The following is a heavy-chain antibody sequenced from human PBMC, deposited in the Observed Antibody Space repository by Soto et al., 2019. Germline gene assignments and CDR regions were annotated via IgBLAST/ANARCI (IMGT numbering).Heavy chain of an antibody. CDR2: IWYDGSNK. Sequence: GGSLRLSCAASGFTFSSYGMHWVRQAPGKGLEWVAVIWYDGSNKYYADSVKGRFTISRDNSKNTLYLQMNSLRAEDTAVYYCARDTTIVVVPLVYYGMDVWGQGTTVTVSS. J-gene: IGHJ6*02. CDR3: ARDTTIVVVPLVYYGMDV. V-gene: IGHV3-33*01. CDR1: GFTFSSYG. D-gene: IGHD3-22*01.